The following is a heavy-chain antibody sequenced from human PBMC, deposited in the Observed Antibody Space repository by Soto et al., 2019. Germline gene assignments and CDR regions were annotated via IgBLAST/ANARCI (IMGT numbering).Heavy chain of an antibody. Sequence: QVPLVQSGAEVKKPGASVKVSCKASGYTFTSYGISWVRQAPGQGLEWMGWISAYNGNTNYAQKLQGRVTMTTDTSTSTAYMELRSLRSDDTAVYYCARVGSLWFGELLLEWYCDLWGRGTLVTVSS. J-gene: IGHJ2*01. CDR2: ISAYNGNT. V-gene: IGHV1-18*01. CDR3: ARVGSLWFGELLLEWYCDL. CDR1: GYTFTSYG. D-gene: IGHD3-10*01.